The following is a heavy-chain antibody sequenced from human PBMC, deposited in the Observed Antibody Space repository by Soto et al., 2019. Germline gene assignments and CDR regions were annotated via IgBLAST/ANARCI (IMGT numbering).Heavy chain of an antibody. CDR2: IWYDGSNK. J-gene: IGHJ6*02. CDR3: ARDSFIAARRPRYYYYGMDV. V-gene: IGHV3-33*01. Sequence: GGSLRLSCAASGFTFSSYGMHWVRQAPGKGLEWVAVIWYDGSNKYYADSVKGRFTISRDNSKNTLYLQMNSLRAEDTAVYYCARDSFIAARRPRYYYYGMDVWGQGTTVTVSS. CDR1: GFTFSSYG. D-gene: IGHD6-6*01.